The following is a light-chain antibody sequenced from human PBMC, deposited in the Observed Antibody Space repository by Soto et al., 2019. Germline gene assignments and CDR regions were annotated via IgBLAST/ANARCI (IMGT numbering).Light chain of an antibody. V-gene: IGKV1-39*01. CDR2: AES. CDR3: QQSYSTPYT. J-gene: IGKJ2*01. CDR1: QSISSY. Sequence: DIQMTQSPSSLSASVGDRVTITCRASQSISSYLNWYQQKPGKAPKLLIYAESSLQSGVPSRFSGSGSGTDFTLTISSLQPEDVATYYCQQSYSTPYTFGQGTKLEIK.